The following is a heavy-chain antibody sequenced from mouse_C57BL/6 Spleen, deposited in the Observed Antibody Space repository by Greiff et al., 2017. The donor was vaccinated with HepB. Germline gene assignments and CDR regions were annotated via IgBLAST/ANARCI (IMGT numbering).Heavy chain of an antibody. D-gene: IGHD2-1*01. V-gene: IGHV5-16*01. J-gene: IGHJ3*01. CDR3: AREDYGNGFAY. CDR2: INYDGSST. Sequence: DVKLVESEGGLVQPGSSMKLSCTASGFTFSDYYMAWVRQVPEKGLEWVANINYDGSSTYYLDSLKSRFIISRDNAKNILYLQMSSLKSEDTATYYCAREDYGNGFAYWGQGTLVTVSA. CDR1: GFTFSDYY.